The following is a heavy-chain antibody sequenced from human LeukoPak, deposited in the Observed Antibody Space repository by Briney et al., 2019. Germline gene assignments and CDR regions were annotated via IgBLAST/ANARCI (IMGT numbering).Heavy chain of an antibody. Sequence: GGSLRLSCAASGFTFSSYWMSWVRQAPGKGLEWVANIKRDGSEKYYVDSVKGRFTISRDNAKNSLYLQMNSLRAEDTAVYYCAGAHRHQYYYYYYMDVWGKGTTVTVSS. CDR1: GFTFSSYW. V-gene: IGHV3-7*01. J-gene: IGHJ6*03. CDR3: AGAHRHQYYYYYYMDV. CDR2: IKRDGSEK.